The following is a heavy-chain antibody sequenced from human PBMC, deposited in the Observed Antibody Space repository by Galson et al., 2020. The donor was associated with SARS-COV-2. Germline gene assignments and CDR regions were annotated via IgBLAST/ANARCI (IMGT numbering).Heavy chain of an antibody. Sequence: GESLKISCAASGFTFSSYAMSWVRQAPGKGLEWVSAISGSGGSTYYADSVKGRFTISRDNSKNTLYLQMNSLRAEDTAVYYCAKDQDIVVVPAVGAFHIWGQGTMVTVSS. CDR2: ISGSGGST. CDR3: AKDQDIVVVPAVGAFHI. D-gene: IGHD2-2*01. V-gene: IGHV3-23*01. J-gene: IGHJ3*02. CDR1: GFTFSSYA.